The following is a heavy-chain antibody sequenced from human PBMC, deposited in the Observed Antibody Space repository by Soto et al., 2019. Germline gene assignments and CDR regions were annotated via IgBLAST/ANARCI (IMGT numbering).Heavy chain of an antibody. CDR2: IDPSDSYT. CDR1: GYSFTSYW. Sequence: GESLKISCKGSGYSFTSYWISWVRQMPGKGLEWMGRIDPSDSYTNYSPSFQGHVTISADKSISTAYLQWSSLKASDTAMYYCARLNVAHSSSCQNVISHWVGPRYGMDVWGEGTPVSVSS. D-gene: IGHD6-13*01. CDR3: ARLNVAHSSSCQNVISHWVGPRYGMDV. V-gene: IGHV5-10-1*01. J-gene: IGHJ6*01.